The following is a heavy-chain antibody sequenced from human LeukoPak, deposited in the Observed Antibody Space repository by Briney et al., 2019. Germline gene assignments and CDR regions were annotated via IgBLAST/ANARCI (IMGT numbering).Heavy chain of an antibody. CDR3: ARGVTMIVVDPDAFDI. D-gene: IGHD3-22*01. J-gene: IGHJ3*02. CDR1: GYTFTGYY. CDR2: INPNSGGT. Sequence: GASVKVSCKXSGYTFTGYYMHWVRQAPGQGLEWMGWINPNSGGTNYSQKFQGRVTMTRDTSISTAYMELSRLRSDDTAVYYCARGVTMIVVDPDAFDIWGRGTMVTVSS. V-gene: IGHV1-2*02.